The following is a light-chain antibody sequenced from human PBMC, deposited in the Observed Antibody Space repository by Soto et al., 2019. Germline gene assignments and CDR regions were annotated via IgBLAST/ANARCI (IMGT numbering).Light chain of an antibody. CDR1: QSVSSN. Sequence: EIVMTQSPATLSVSPGDRATLSCMASQSVSSNLAWYQQKPGQAPRLLIYGASTRATGIPARFSGSGSGTEFTLTISSLQSEDFAVYYCQQYNNWPPLTVGGGTKVEIK. J-gene: IGKJ4*01. CDR2: GAS. CDR3: QQYNNWPPLT. V-gene: IGKV3-15*01.